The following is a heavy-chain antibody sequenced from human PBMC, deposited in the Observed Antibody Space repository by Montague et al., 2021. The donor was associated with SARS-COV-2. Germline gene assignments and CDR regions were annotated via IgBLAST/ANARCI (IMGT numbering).Heavy chain of an antibody. CDR3: VRDTGSAQAGFDA. CDR2: TNYRSKWTS. Sequence: CAISGDSVWSNTAAWNWIRQSPAGGLAWLGRTNYRSKWTSDYATSVEGRISIDPDTSKNQFFLHLRSVAPEDTGVYYCVRDTGSAQAGFDAWGQGTLVTVSS. CDR1: GDSVWSNTAA. J-gene: IGHJ4*02. V-gene: IGHV6-1*01. D-gene: IGHD4-17*01.